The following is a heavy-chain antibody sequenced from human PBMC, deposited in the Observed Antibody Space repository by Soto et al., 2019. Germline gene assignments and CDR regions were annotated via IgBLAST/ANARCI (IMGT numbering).Heavy chain of an antibody. V-gene: IGHV3-33*01. D-gene: IGHD3-3*01. CDR2: ILYDGSNK. Sequence: QVQLVESGGGVVQPGRSLRLSCAASGFTFSSYGMHWVRQAPGKGLEWVAVILYDGSNKYYADSVKGRFTISRDNSKNTLYLQMNSPRAEDTAVYYCARGARKGVVTRILNWFDPWGQGTLVTVSS. J-gene: IGHJ5*02. CDR3: ARGARKGVVTRILNWFDP. CDR1: GFTFSSYG.